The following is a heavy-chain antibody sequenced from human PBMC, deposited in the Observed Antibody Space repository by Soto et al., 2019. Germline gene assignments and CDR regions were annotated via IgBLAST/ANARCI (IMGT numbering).Heavy chain of an antibody. CDR1: GGSISSYY. V-gene: IGHV4-59*08. Sequence: PSETLSLTCTVSGGSISSYYWSWIRQPPGKGLEWIGYIYYSGSTNYNPSLKSRVTISVDTSKNQFSLKLSSVTAADTAVYYCAVGGGDYYDSSGFFDPWGQGTLVTVS. D-gene: IGHD3-22*01. CDR2: IYYSGST. J-gene: IGHJ5*02. CDR3: AVGGGDYYDSSGFFDP.